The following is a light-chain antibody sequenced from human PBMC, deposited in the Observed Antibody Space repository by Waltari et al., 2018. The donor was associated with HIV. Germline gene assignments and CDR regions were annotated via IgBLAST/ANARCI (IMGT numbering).Light chain of an antibody. CDR2: GAS. V-gene: IGKV3-20*01. J-gene: IGKJ3*01. CDR3: QQYGDSPFT. Sequence: EIVLTQSPDTLSLSPGKRATLSCRASQTVISNYLAWYQQKPGQAPRLLVYGASSRAAGIADRFSGSWSGTDFTLIISRVEPEDSAVFYCQQYGDSPFTFGPGTKVEIK. CDR1: QTVISNY.